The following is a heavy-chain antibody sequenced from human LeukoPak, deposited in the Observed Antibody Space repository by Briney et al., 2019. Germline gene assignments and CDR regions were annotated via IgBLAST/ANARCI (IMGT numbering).Heavy chain of an antibody. D-gene: IGHD3-10*01. CDR1: GGSISSSSYY. V-gene: IGHV4-39*01. J-gene: IGHJ4*02. Sequence: PSETLSLTCTVSGGSISSSSYYWGWIRQPPGKGREWIGSIYYSGSTYYNPSLKSRVTISVDTSKNQFSLKLSSVTAADTAVYYCARHGTMVRGSFDYWGQGTLVTVSS. CDR2: IYYSGST. CDR3: ARHGTMVRGSFDY.